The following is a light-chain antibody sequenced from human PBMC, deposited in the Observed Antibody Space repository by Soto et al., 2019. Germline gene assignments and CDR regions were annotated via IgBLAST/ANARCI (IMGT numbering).Light chain of an antibody. CDR1: QSISSW. CDR3: QQYNSYRT. Sequence: DIQMTQSPSTLSSSVGDRVTITCRASQSISSWLAWYQQKPGKAPKLLIYDASSLESGGPSRFSGSGSGQEFTLTIRSLQPDDFATYYCQQYNSYRTFGQGTKVDIK. CDR2: DAS. J-gene: IGKJ1*01. V-gene: IGKV1-5*01.